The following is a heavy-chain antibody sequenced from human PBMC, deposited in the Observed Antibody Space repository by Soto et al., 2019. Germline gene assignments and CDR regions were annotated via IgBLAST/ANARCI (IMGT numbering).Heavy chain of an antibody. CDR1: GFTFSSYS. J-gene: IGHJ5*02. Sequence: PGGSLRLSCAASGFTFSSYSMNWVRQAPGKGLEWVSSISSSSSYIYYADSVKGRFTISRDNAKNSLYLQMNSLRAEDTAVYYCAGLDTAMFDNWFDPWGQGTLVTVSS. D-gene: IGHD5-18*01. CDR3: AGLDTAMFDNWFDP. CDR2: ISSSSSYI. V-gene: IGHV3-21*01.